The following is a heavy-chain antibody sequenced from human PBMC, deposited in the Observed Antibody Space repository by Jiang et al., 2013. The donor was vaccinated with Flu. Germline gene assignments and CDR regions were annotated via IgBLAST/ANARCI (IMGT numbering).Heavy chain of an antibody. Sequence: SQTLSLTCAISGDSVSSNSAGWNWIRQSPLRGLEWLGRTYYRSKWYNEYAVSVKSRITINPDTSKNQFSLQLNSVTPEDTAVYYCARTSGYFDLWGRGTLVTVSS. CDR1: GDSVSSNSAG. CDR2: TYYRSKWYN. D-gene: IGHD2-15*01. CDR3: ARTSGYFDL. J-gene: IGHJ2*01. V-gene: IGHV6-1*01.